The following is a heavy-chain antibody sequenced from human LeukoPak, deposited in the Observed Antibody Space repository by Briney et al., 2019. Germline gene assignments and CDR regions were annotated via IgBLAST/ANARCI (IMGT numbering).Heavy chain of an antibody. CDR2: IYYSGST. Sequence: SETLSLTCTVSGGSISSSSYYWGWIRQPPGKGLEWIRSIYYSGSTYYNPSLKSRVTISVDTSKNQFSLKLSSVTAADTAVYYCARHSPQENYYDSSGYPDYWGQGTLVTVSS. J-gene: IGHJ4*02. CDR3: ARHSPQENYYDSSGYPDY. V-gene: IGHV4-39*01. D-gene: IGHD3-22*01. CDR1: GGSISSSSYY.